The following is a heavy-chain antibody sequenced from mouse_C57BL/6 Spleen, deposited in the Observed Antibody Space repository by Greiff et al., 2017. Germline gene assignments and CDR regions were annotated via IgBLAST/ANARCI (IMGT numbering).Heavy chain of an antibody. V-gene: IGHV1-80*01. D-gene: IGHD1-1*01. Sequence: QVQLQQSGAELVKPGASVKISCKASGYAFSSYWMNWVKQRPGKGLEWIGQIYPGDGDTTYNGKFKGKATLTADKSSSTAYMQLSRLTSEDSAVYFCARNYGSSYWYFDVWGTGTTVTVSS. CDR2: IYPGDGDT. CDR3: ARNYGSSYWYFDV. CDR1: GYAFSSYW. J-gene: IGHJ1*03.